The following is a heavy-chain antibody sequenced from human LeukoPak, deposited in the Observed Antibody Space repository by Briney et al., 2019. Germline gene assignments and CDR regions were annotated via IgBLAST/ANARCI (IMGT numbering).Heavy chain of an antibody. D-gene: IGHD4-23*01. Sequence: PETLSLTCAVYGGSFSGYYWGWIRQPPGKGLEWIGEINHSGSTNYNPSLKSRVTISVDTSKNQFSLKLSSVTAADTAVYYCAREYGGNSGAFDIWGQGTMVTVSS. CDR3: AREYGGNSGAFDI. J-gene: IGHJ3*02. CDR1: GGSFSGYY. CDR2: INHSGST. V-gene: IGHV4-34*01.